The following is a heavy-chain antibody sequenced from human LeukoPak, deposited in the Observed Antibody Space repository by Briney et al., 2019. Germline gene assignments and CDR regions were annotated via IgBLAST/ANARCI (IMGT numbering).Heavy chain of an antibody. CDR3: AKDLASYFDY. Sequence: GGSLTLSCAASGFTFSSYGMHWVRQAPGKGLEWVAVISYDGSNKYYADSVKGRFTISRDNSKNTLYLQMNSLRAEDTAVYYCAKDLASYFDYWRQGTLVTVSS. V-gene: IGHV3-30*18. D-gene: IGHD2-15*01. J-gene: IGHJ4*02. CDR2: ISYDGSNK. CDR1: GFTFSSYG.